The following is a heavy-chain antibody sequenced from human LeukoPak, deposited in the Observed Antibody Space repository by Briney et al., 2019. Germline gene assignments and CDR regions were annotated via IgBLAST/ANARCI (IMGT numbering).Heavy chain of an antibody. CDR3: ARLKCISTTCPSRYVMDV. CDR1: GGSISSYY. V-gene: IGHV4-59*01. Sequence: SETLSLTCSVSGGSISSYYWSWIRQPPGKGLEYIGYIYYSGSTNYQPSLKSRPTISVDTSKDQFSLYLNSVTAADTAVYYCARLKCISTTCPSRYVMDVWGQGTTVTVSS. CDR2: IYYSGST. J-gene: IGHJ6*02. D-gene: IGHD2-2*01.